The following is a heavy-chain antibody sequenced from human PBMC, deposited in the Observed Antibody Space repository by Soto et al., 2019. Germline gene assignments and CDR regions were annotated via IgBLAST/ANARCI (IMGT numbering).Heavy chain of an antibody. V-gene: IGHV3-48*01. Sequence: VGSLRLSCATSGFILSDCAMNWVRQAPGKGLEWVSYISSSSSVIDYADSVKGRFTVSRDNARNSLYLQMNSLRAEDTAVYYCAGDLSWGSNWYYYMDVWGKGTTVTVSS. CDR3: AGDLSWGSNWYYYMDV. D-gene: IGHD7-27*01. CDR1: GFILSDCA. CDR2: ISSSSSVI. J-gene: IGHJ6*03.